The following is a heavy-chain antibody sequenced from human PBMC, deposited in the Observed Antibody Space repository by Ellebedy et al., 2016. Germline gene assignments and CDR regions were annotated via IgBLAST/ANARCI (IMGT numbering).Heavy chain of an antibody. J-gene: IGHJ4*02. Sequence: GGFLRLSCTASGFTFSSYPMNWVRQAPGKGLEWVSYISYSSGTLYYADSVEDRFTVSRDNAKMSVYLQMNSLRAEDTAVYYCARETMIRGMYYFDFWGQGTLVTVSS. CDR3: ARETMIRGMYYFDF. CDR2: ISYSSGTL. D-gene: IGHD3-10*01. V-gene: IGHV3-48*04. CDR1: GFTFSSYP.